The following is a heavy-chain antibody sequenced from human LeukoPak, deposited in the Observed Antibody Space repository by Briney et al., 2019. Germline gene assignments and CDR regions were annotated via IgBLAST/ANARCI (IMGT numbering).Heavy chain of an antibody. V-gene: IGHV4-59*01. CDR3: ARDSDYGGNPAFDY. D-gene: IGHD4-23*01. CDR2: IYYSGST. CDR1: GGSISSYY. Sequence: PSETLSLTCTVSGGSISSYYWSWIRQPPGKGLEWIGYIYYSGSTNYNPSLKSRVTISVDTSKNQFSLKLSSVTAADTAVYYCARDSDYGGNPAFDYWGQGTLVTASS. J-gene: IGHJ4*02.